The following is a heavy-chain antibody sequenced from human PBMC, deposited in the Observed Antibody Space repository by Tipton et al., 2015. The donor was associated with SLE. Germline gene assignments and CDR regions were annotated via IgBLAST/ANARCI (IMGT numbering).Heavy chain of an antibody. CDR1: GFTFSSYA. D-gene: IGHD3-16*01. V-gene: IGHV3-23*01. Sequence: SLRLSCAASGFTFSSYAMSWVRQAPGKGLEWVSAISGNGGSTYYADSVKGRFTISRDNAKNSLYLQMNSLRAEDTAVYYCASRLEDYDYFDYWGQGTLVTVPS. J-gene: IGHJ4*02. CDR3: ASRLEDYDYFDY. CDR2: ISGNGGST.